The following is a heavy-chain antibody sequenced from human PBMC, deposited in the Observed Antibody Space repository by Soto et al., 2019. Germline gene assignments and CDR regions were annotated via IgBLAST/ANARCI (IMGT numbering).Heavy chain of an antibody. J-gene: IGHJ3*02. CDR3: AKGDCGGDCYSFDAFDI. CDR1: GFTFGSYG. D-gene: IGHD2-21*02. V-gene: IGHV3-30*18. CDR2: ISYDGSNK. Sequence: QVQLVESGGGVVQPGRSLRLSCAASGFTFGSYGMHWVRQAPGKGLEWVAVISYDGSNKYYADSVKGRFTISRDNSKNTLYLQMNSLRAEDTAVYYCAKGDCGGDCYSFDAFDIWGQGTMVTVSS.